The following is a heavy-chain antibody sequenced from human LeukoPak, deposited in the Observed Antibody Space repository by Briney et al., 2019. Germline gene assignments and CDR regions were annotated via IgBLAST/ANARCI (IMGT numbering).Heavy chain of an antibody. CDR1: GGSISTYY. J-gene: IGHJ4*02. CDR2: IYYSGNT. Sequence: SETLSLTCTVSGGSISTYYWSWIRQPPGKGLEWIGYIYYSGNTKYNPSLKSRVTISVDTSKNQFSLKLSSVTAADTAVYYCARHRSGRRWLQLAPYFDYWGQGTLVTVSS. V-gene: IGHV4-59*08. CDR3: ARHRSGRRWLQLAPYFDY. D-gene: IGHD5-24*01.